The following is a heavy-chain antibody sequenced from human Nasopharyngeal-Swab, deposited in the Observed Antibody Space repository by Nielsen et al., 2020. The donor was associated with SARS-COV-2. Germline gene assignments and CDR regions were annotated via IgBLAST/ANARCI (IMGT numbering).Heavy chain of an antibody. CDR2: ISSSGSTI. V-gene: IGHV3-11*01. D-gene: IGHD1-1*01. CDR1: GFTFSDYY. J-gene: IGHJ6*02. CDR3: ARLGTESYHYYSLDV. Sequence: GEFLKISCAASGFTFSDYYMSWIRQAPGKGLEWVSYISSSGSTIYYADSVKGRFTISRDNAKNSLYLQMNSLRAEDTAVYYCARLGTESYHYYSLDVWGQGTTVTVSS.